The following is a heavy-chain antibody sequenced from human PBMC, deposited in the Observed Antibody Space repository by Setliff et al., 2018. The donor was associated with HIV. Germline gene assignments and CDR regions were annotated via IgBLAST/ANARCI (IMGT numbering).Heavy chain of an antibody. CDR1: GGSISSGSYY. J-gene: IGHJ5*02. Sequence: SETLSLTCTVSGGSISSGSYYWSWIRQPAGKGLEWIGRIYTSGSTNYNPSLKSRVTISLDTSKNQFSLRLISVTAADTAVYYCAKVAVTGYCDSTSCQNWFDPWGQGTLVTVSS. CDR2: IYTSGST. V-gene: IGHV4-61*02. CDR3: AKVAVTGYCDSTSCQNWFDP. D-gene: IGHD2-2*01.